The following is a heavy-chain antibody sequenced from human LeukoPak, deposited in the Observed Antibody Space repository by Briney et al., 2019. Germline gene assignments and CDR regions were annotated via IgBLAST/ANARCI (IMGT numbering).Heavy chain of an antibody. D-gene: IGHD3-22*01. Sequence: GASVKVSCKVSGYTLTELSMHWVRQAPGKGLEWMGGFDPEDGETIYAQKFQGRVTMTEDTSTDTAYMELSSLRSEDTAVYYCATVTRPYYDSSGYQFFDYWGQGTLVTVSS. CDR1: GYTLTELS. CDR3: ATVTRPYYDSSGYQFFDY. J-gene: IGHJ4*02. V-gene: IGHV1-24*01. CDR2: FDPEDGET.